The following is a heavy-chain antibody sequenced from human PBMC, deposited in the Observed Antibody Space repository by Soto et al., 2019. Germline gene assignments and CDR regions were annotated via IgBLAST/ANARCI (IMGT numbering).Heavy chain of an antibody. Sequence: SETLSLTCAVSCGSFSGYYWSWIRQPPGKGLEWIGEINHSGSTNYNPSLKSRVTISVDTYKNQFSLKLSSVTAADTAVYYCARGVEYSSSSLANFDYWGQGTLVTVSS. V-gene: IGHV4-34*01. CDR1: CGSFSGYY. CDR3: ARGVEYSSSSLANFDY. CDR2: INHSGST. D-gene: IGHD6-6*01. J-gene: IGHJ4*02.